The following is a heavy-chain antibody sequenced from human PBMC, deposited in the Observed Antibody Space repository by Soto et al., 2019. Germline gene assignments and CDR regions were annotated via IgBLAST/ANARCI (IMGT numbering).Heavy chain of an antibody. CDR1: GFSLSNARMG. J-gene: IGHJ4*02. CDR3: ARAESNGVDYGDYGLDY. CDR2: IFSNDEK. Sequence: QVTLKESGPVLVKPTEPLTLTCTVSGFSLSNARMGVRWIRQPPGKALEWLAHIFSNDEKSYSTSLKSRLTISKDTSKSQVVLTMTNMDPVDTATYYCARAESNGVDYGDYGLDYWGQGTLVTVSS. V-gene: IGHV2-26*01. D-gene: IGHD4-17*01.